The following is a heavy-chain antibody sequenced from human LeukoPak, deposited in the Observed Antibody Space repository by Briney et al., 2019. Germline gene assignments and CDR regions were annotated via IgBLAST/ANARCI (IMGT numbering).Heavy chain of an antibody. CDR1: GFTFSSYS. CDR3: ARADSSSSRLDC. D-gene: IGHD6-6*01. J-gene: IGHJ4*02. Sequence: EGSLRLSCAASGFTFSSYSMNWVRQAPGKGLEWVSSINSKSRYIYYADSLKGRFTISRDNGKDSVYLQMNSLRAEDTAVYFCARADSSSSRLDCWGQGTLVTVSP. V-gene: IGHV3-21*01. CDR2: INSKSRYI.